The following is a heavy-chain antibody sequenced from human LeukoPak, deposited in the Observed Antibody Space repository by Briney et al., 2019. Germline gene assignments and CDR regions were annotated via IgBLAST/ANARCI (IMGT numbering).Heavy chain of an antibody. CDR3: ARAMAAAEDY. D-gene: IGHD6-13*01. CDR1: GFTFSTYS. V-gene: IGHV3-48*04. Sequence: GGSLRLSCAASGFTFSTYSINWVRQAPGPGLEWVSYISGSSSTIYYADSVKGRFTISRDNAKNSLYLQMNSLRAEDTAVYYCARAMAAAEDYWGQGTLVTVSS. CDR2: ISGSSSTI. J-gene: IGHJ4*02.